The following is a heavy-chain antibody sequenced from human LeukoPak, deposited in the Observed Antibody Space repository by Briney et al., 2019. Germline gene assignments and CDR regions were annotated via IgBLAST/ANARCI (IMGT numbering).Heavy chain of an antibody. D-gene: IGHD3-10*01. V-gene: IGHV1-24*01. CDR3: ATSYGSGSYTFDY. Sequence: GASVEVSCKVSGYTLTELSMHWVRQAPGKGLEWMGGFDPEDGETIYAQKFQGRVTMTEDTSTDTAYMELSSLRSEDTAVYYCATSYGSGSYTFDYWGQGTLVTVSS. J-gene: IGHJ4*02. CDR2: FDPEDGET. CDR1: GYTLTELS.